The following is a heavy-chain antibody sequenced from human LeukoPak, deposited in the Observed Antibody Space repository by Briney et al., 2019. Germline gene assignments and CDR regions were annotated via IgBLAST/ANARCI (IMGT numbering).Heavy chain of an antibody. CDR2: ISSSSSYI. V-gene: IGHV3-21*04. D-gene: IGHD4-17*01. CDR3: ANSYGARAGLDY. J-gene: IGHJ4*02. Sequence: GGSLRLSCAASGFTFSSYSMNWVRQAPGKGLEWVSSISSSSSYIYYADSVKGRFTISRDNAKNSLYLQMNSLRAEDTAVYYCANSYGARAGLDYWGQGTLVTVSS. CDR1: GFTFSSYS.